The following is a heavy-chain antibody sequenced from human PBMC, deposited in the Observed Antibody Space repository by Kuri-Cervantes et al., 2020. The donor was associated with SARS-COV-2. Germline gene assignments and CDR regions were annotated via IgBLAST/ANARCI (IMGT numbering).Heavy chain of an antibody. D-gene: IGHD1-1*01. Sequence: GEYLKISCAASGFAFSNYGMHWVRQAPGKGPEWVAVISYEATNKYYAASVKGRFTISRDNSKNTLYLQMNSLRAEDTAVYFCAKDETEYNYNYSFDYWGQGALVTVSS. CDR3: AKDETEYNYNYSFDY. CDR1: GFAFSNYG. J-gene: IGHJ4*02. V-gene: IGHV3-30*18. CDR2: ISYEATNK.